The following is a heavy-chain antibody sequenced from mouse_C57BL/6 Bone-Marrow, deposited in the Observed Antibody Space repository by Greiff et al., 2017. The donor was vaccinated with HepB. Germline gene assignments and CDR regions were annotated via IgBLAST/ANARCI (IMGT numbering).Heavy chain of an antibody. J-gene: IGHJ2*01. V-gene: IGHV1-69*01. CDR1: GYTFTSYW. Sequence: VQLQQPGAELVMPGASVKLSCKASGYTFTSYWMHWVKQRPGQGLEWIGEIDPSDSYTNYNQKFKGKSTLTVDKSSSTAYMQLSSLTSEDSAVYYCARSGFPGYWGQGTTLTVST. CDR3: ARSGFPGY. CDR2: IDPSDSYT.